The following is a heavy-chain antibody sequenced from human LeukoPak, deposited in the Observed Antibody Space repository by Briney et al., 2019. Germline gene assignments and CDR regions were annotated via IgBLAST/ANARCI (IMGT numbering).Heavy chain of an antibody. CDR2: IYYSGST. V-gene: IGHV4-59*01. J-gene: IGHJ4*02. CDR1: GGSISSYY. Sequence: SETLSLTCTVSGGSISSYYWSWIRQPPGKGLEWIGYIYYSGSTNYNPSLKSRVTISVDTSKNQFSLKLSSVTAADTAVYYCAREGQDSSGYYYLDHWGQGTLATVSS. D-gene: IGHD3-22*01. CDR3: AREGQDSSGYYYLDH.